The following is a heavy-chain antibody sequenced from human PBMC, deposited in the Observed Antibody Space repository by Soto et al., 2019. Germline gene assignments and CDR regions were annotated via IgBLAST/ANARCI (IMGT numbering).Heavy chain of an antibody. J-gene: IGHJ6*02. V-gene: IGHV1-69*06. CDR2: IIPIFGTA. D-gene: IGHD2-21*02. Sequence: SVKVSCKASGGTFSSYAISWVRQAPGQGLEWMGGIIPIFGTANYAQKFQGRVTITADKSTSTAYMELSRLRSEDTAVYYCASAYCGGDCYFNYYYYGMDVWGQGTTVTVSS. CDR3: ASAYCGGDCYFNYYYYGMDV. CDR1: GGTFSSYA.